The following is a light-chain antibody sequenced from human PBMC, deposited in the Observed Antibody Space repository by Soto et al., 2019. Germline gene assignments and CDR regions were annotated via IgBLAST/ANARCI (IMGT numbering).Light chain of an antibody. V-gene: IGKV1-5*01. CDR3: QQYYSYFWT. CDR2: DAS. CDR1: QSISTW. Sequence: DIQMTQSPSTLSASIGDRVTITCRASQSISTWLAWYQQKPGKAPKLLIYDASSLESGVPSRFSGSGSGTEFTLTISSLQPDDFATYYCQQYYSYFWTFGQGTKVDIK. J-gene: IGKJ1*01.